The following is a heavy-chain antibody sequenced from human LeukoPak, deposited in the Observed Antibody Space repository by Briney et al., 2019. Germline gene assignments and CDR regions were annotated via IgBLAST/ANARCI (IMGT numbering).Heavy chain of an antibody. CDR2: ISYDGSNK. D-gene: IGHD6-13*01. J-gene: IGHJ6*02. V-gene: IGHV3-30-3*01. CDR1: RFIFRNYA. CDR3: ARDPGIAAAFHGMDV. Sequence: PGGSLRLSCAASRFIFRNYAVHWVRQAPGKGLEWVAVISYDGSNKYYADSVRGRFTISRDNSKNTLYLQMNSLRAEDTAVYYCARDPGIAAAFHGMDVWGQGTTVTVSS.